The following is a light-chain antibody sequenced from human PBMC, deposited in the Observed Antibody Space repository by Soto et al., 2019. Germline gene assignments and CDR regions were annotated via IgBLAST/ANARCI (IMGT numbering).Light chain of an antibody. CDR3: QQSYSTPRT. CDR2: AAS. Sequence: DIQMTQSPSSLSASVGDRVTITCRASQSISSYLNWYQQKPGKAPKLLIYAASSLQSGVPSRFSGSGSGTDFTLTISSPQPEDFATYSCQQSYSTPRTFGQGTKVEIK. J-gene: IGKJ1*01. V-gene: IGKV1-39*01. CDR1: QSISSY.